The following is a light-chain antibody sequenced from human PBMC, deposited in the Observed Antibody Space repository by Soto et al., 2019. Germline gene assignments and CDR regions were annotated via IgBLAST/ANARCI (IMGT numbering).Light chain of an antibody. CDR2: DVS. CDR3: SSYTSSSTLI. CDR1: SSDVGGYND. J-gene: IGLJ2*01. V-gene: IGLV2-14*01. Sequence: QSALTQPASVSGSPGQSITISCTGTSSDVGGYNDVSWYQQHPGKAPKLMIYDVSNRPSGVSNRFSGSKSGNTASLTISGLQAEDEADYYCSSYTSSSTLIFGGGTKLTV.